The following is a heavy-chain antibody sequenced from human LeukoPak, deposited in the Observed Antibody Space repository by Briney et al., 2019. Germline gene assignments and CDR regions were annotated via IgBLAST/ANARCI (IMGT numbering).Heavy chain of an antibody. CDR1: GGSISSYY. J-gene: IGHJ3*02. CDR2: INHSGST. Sequence: SETLSLTCTVSGGSISSYYWSWIRQPPGKGLEWIGEINHSGSTNYNPSLKSRVTISVDTSKNQFSLKLSSVTAADTAVYYCALGVTGAFDIWGQGTMVTVSS. CDR3: ALGVTGAFDI. D-gene: IGHD2-21*02. V-gene: IGHV4-34*01.